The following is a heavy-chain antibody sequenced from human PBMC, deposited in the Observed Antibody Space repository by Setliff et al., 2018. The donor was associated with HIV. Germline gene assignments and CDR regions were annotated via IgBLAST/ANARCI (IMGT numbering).Heavy chain of an antibody. CDR1: GFTFSAYW. J-gene: IGHJ4*02. Sequence: GGSLRLSCAASGFTFSAYWMHWVRQSPGRGLVGVSHIKGDGSITKYVDSVKGRFTISRDNAKNTLYLQMNSLRAEDTAVYYCARELCTGGYCYSDYWGQGTLVTVSS. CDR2: IKGDGSIT. D-gene: IGHD2-8*02. CDR3: ARELCTGGYCYSDY. V-gene: IGHV3-74*03.